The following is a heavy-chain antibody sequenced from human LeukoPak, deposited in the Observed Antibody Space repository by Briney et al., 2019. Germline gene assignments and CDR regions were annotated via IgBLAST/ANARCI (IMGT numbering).Heavy chain of an antibody. J-gene: IGHJ5*02. CDR2: ISTYNGNT. D-gene: IGHD6-13*01. CDR3: ARDPGVIGSSWYFRCCWFDP. Sequence: GASVKVSCKASGYTFTSYGISWVRQAPGQGLEWMGWISTYNGNTNYAQKLQGRVTMTTDTSTSTAYMELRSLRSDDTAVYYCARDPGVIGSSWYFRCCWFDPWGQGTLVTVSS. CDR1: GYTFTSYG. V-gene: IGHV1-18*01.